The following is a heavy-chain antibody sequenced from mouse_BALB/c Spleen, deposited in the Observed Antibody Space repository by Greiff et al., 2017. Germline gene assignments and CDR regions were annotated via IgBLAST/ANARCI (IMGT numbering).Heavy chain of an antibody. CDR3: ARGNYVRLDY. CDR2: ISYSGST. J-gene: IGHJ2*01. D-gene: IGHD2-1*01. Sequence: LQQSGPGLVKPSQSLSLTCTVTGYSITSDYAWNWIRQFPGNKLEWMGYISYSGSTSYNPSLKSRISITRDTSKNQFFLQLNSVTTEDTATYDCARGNYVRLDYWGQGTTLTVSS. V-gene: IGHV3-2*02. CDR1: GYSITSDYA.